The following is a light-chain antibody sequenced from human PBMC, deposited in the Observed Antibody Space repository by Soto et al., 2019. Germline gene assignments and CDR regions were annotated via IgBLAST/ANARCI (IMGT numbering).Light chain of an antibody. CDR3: SAWDDSLNGYV. V-gene: IGLV1-44*01. Sequence: QSVLTQPPSASGTPGQRVTISCPGSSSNIGSNAVNWYQQLPGTAPKLLIYTNNQRPSEVPDRFSGSKSGTSASLAISGLQSEDEADYYCSAWDDSLNGYVFGTGTKVTVL. CDR1: SSNIGSNA. J-gene: IGLJ1*01. CDR2: TNN.